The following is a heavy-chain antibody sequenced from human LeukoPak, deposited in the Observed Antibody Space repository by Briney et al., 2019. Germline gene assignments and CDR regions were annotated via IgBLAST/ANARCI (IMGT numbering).Heavy chain of an antibody. Sequence: SETLSLTCAVYGGSFSGYYWSWIRQPPGKGLEWIGYISYSGGPNYNPSLKSRVTISVDKSKNQFSLKLSSVTAADTAVYYCARLISPDSYFYFSEYYYMDVWGKGTTVTVSS. J-gene: IGHJ6*03. CDR2: ISYSGGP. D-gene: IGHD3-10*01. CDR3: ARLISPDSYFYFSEYYYMDV. CDR1: GGSFSGYY. V-gene: IGHV4-59*01.